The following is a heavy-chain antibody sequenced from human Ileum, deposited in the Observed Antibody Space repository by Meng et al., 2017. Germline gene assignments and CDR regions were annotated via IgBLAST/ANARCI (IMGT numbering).Heavy chain of an antibody. CDR3: AGKDWGEGLDF. CDR2: TYYRSRWYN. D-gene: IGHD7-27*01. J-gene: IGHJ4*02. CDR1: GDSVSSDTGA. V-gene: IGHV6-1*01. Sequence: HVQLQQSGPGLVKLSQTLSLTCSISGDSVSSDTGAWNWIRQSPSRGLEWLGRTYYRSRWYNNYAVSVKSRITINPDTSKNQFSLQLNSVTPDDTAVYYCAGKDWGEGLDFWDQGTLVTVSS.